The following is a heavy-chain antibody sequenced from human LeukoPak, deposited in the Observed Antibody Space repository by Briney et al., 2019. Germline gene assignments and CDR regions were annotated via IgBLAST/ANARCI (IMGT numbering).Heavy chain of an antibody. V-gene: IGHV3-23*01. CDR3: ARDPYSGSYVDYYYYYYMDV. CDR1: GFSFSSYA. Sequence: PGGSLRLSCAASGFSFSSYAMAWVRQAPGKGLEWVSDISASGGSTNYADSVKGRFTVSRDNSKNTLYLQMSSLRAEDTAVYYCARDPYSGSYVDYYYYYYMDVWGKGTTVTISS. D-gene: IGHD1-26*01. CDR2: ISASGGST. J-gene: IGHJ6*03.